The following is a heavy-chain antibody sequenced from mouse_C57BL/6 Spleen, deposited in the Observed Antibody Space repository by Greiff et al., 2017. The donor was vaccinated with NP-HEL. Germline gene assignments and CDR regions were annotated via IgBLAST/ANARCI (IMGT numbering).Heavy chain of an antibody. V-gene: IGHV5-9*01. D-gene: IGHD2-4*01. Sequence: EVKLEESGGGLVKPGGSLKLSCAASGFTFSSYTMSWVRQTPEKRLEWVATISGGGGNTYYPDSVKGRFTISRDNAKNTLYLQMSSLRSEDTALYYCARHDYDSYAMDYWGQGTSVTVSS. CDR3: ARHDYDSYAMDY. J-gene: IGHJ4*01. CDR2: ISGGGGNT. CDR1: GFTFSSYT.